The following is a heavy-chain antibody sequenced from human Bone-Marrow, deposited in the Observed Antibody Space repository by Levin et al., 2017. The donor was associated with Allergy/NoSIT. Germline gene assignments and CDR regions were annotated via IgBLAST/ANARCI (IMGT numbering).Heavy chain of an antibody. CDR2: IRTKANNYAT. CDR1: GFTFSDSG. V-gene: IGHV3-73*01. CDR3: TNYDASGTPFDS. J-gene: IGHJ4*02. D-gene: IGHD5-12*01. Sequence: GGSLRLSCAASGFTFSDSGLHWVRQASGKGLEWVGRIRTKANNYATGYAASGKGRFTVSRDDSKNTAYLQMRSLRAEDTAMYYCTNYDASGTPFDSWGQGTLVTVSS.